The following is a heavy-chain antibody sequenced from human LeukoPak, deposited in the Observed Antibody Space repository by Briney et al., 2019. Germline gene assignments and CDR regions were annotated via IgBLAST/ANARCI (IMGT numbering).Heavy chain of an antibody. J-gene: IGHJ4*02. CDR2: INPNSGGT. CDR1: GYTFTGYY. CDR3: ARVRITIFGVDPIDY. D-gene: IGHD3-3*01. Sequence: ASVKVSCKASGYTFTGYYMHWVRQAPGQGLEWMGWINPNSGGTNYAQKFQGRVTMTGDTSISTAYMELSRLRSDDTAVYYCARVRITIFGVDPIDYWGQGTLVTVSS. V-gene: IGHV1-2*02.